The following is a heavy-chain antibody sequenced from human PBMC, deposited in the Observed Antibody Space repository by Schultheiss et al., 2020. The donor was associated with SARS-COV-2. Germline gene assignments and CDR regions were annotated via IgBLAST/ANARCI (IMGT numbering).Heavy chain of an antibody. Sequence: GGSLRLSCAASGFNLRNYWMDWVRQAPGKGLQWVANIKQDGSVEHYVDSVRGRFIISRDNAKNSLCLQMNSLRAEDTAVYYCARGPYIVEVPLDIDYWGQGTLVTVSS. J-gene: IGHJ4*02. CDR2: IKQDGSVE. V-gene: IGHV3-7*01. D-gene: IGHD2-2*01. CDR3: ARGPYIVEVPLDIDY. CDR1: GFNLRNYW.